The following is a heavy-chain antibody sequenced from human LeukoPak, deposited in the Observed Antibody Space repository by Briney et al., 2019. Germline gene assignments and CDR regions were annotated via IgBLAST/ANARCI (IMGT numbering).Heavy chain of an antibody. V-gene: IGHV3-9*01. CDR3: VKDRVWFGELLNPLFDN. J-gene: IGHJ4*02. CDR1: GFTFDDA. Sequence: GGSLRLSCAASGFTFDDAMHWVRQAPGKGLEWVSGISWNSGRIGYADSVKGRFTISRDNAKSSLYLQMNSLRAEDTALYYCVKDRVWFGELLNPLFDNWGQGTRVTVSS. D-gene: IGHD3-10*01. CDR2: ISWNSGRI.